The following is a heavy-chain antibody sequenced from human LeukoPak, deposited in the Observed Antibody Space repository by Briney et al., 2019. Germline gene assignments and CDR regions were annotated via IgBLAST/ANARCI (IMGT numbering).Heavy chain of an antibody. D-gene: IGHD3-10*01. CDR1: GFTFSSYG. V-gene: IGHV3-30*02. J-gene: IGHJ4*02. Sequence: GGSLRLSCAASGFTFSSYGMHWVRQAPGKGLEWVTFIQYDGSKKYCADSVKGRFTISRDNSKNTLYLEMNSLRAEDTAVYYCAKDIGSYYDYWGQGILVTVSS. CDR2: IQYDGSKK. CDR3: AKDIGSYYDY.